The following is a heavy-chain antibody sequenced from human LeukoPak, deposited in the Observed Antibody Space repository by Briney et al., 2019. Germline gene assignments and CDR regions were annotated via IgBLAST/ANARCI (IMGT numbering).Heavy chain of an antibody. Sequence: TLSLTCTVSGGSISSGGYYWSWIRQHPGKGLEWIGYIYYSGSTYYNPSLKSRVTISVDTSKNQFSLKLRSVTAADTAVYYCARIDLGYGGNPFDYWGQGSLVTVSS. V-gene: IGHV4-31*03. D-gene: IGHD4-23*01. J-gene: IGHJ4*02. CDR1: GGSISSGGYY. CDR2: IYYSGST. CDR3: ARIDLGYGGNPFDY.